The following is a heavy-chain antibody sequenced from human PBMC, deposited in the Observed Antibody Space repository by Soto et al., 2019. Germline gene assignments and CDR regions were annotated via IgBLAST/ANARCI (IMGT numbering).Heavy chain of an antibody. J-gene: IGHJ4*02. D-gene: IGHD6-13*01. CDR3: ALLGGSSWSYDY. CDR2: ISYDGSNK. V-gene: IGHV3-30*03. CDR1: GFTFSSYG. Sequence: VQLVESGGGVVQPGRSLRLSCAASGFTFSSYGMHWVRQAPGKGLEWVAVISYDGSNKYYADSVKGRFTISRDNSKNTLYLQMNSLRAEDTAVYYCALLGGSSWSYDYWGQGTLVTVSS.